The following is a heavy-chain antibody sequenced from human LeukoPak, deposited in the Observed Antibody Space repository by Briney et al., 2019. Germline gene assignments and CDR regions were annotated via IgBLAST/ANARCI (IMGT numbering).Heavy chain of an antibody. J-gene: IGHJ6*04. D-gene: IGHD3-9*01. Sequence: SETLSLTCTVSGGSISSGGYYWSWIRQHPGKGLEWIGYIYYSGSTYYNPSLKSRVTISVDTSKNQFSLKLSSVTAADTAVYYCARDTYYDISTGYYSSPPGPYGMDVWGKGTTVTVSS. CDR1: GGSISSGGYY. CDR3: ARDTYYDISTGYYSSPPGPYGMDV. CDR2: IYYSGST. V-gene: IGHV4-31*03.